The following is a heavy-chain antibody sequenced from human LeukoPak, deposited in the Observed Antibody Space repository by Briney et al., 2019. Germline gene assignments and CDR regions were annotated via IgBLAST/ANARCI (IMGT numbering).Heavy chain of an antibody. CDR2: IYSSGSV. Sequence: PSETLSLTCSVSGASVKGSYWSWIRQPAGRGLEWIGRIYSSGSVNYNPSLKSRVTMSIDTSSNQFSLNVYSVTAADTAVYYCARSNGFAAIDSWAHGIMVTVSS. D-gene: IGHD2-8*01. J-gene: IGHJ5*01. CDR1: GASVKGSY. CDR3: ARSNGFAAIDS. V-gene: IGHV4-4*07.